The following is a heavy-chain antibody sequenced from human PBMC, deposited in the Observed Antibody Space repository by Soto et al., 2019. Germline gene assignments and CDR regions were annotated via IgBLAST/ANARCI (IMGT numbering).Heavy chain of an antibody. CDR1: GFTFGNYW. CDR2: IKQDGSER. J-gene: IGHJ5*02. Sequence: GSLRLSCAASGFTFGNYWMSWVRQAPGKGPEWVANIKQDGSERNYVDSVKGRFTISRDNAENSLYLKMNSLRVEDTGVYYCASARHIGPWGQGTLVTVPS. V-gene: IGHV3-7*01. D-gene: IGHD2-21*01. CDR3: ASARHIGP.